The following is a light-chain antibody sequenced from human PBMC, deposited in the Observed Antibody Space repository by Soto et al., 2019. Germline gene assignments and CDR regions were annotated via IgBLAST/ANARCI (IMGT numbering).Light chain of an antibody. J-gene: IGLJ2*01. Sequence: SYELTQPPSVSVSPGQTASITCSGDKLGDKYACWYQQKPGQSPVLVIYQDSKRPSGIPERFSCSNSGNTATLTISGTQAMDEADYYCQAWDSSRGVFGGWTKLTFL. CDR3: QAWDSSRGV. CDR1: KLGDKY. V-gene: IGLV3-1*01. CDR2: QDS.